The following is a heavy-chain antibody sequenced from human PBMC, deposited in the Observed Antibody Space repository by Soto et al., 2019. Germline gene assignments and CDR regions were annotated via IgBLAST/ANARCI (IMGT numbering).Heavy chain of an antibody. CDR2: IYYSGST. Sequence: SETLSLTCTVSGGSISSGGYYWSWIRQHPGKGLEWIGYIYYSGSTYYNPSLKSRVTISVDTSKNQFSLKLSSVTAADTAVYYCARYCGGDCLYYYYGMDVWGQGTTVTAP. CDR3: ARYCGGDCLYYYYGMDV. J-gene: IGHJ6*02. CDR1: GGSISSGGYY. D-gene: IGHD2-21*02. V-gene: IGHV4-31*03.